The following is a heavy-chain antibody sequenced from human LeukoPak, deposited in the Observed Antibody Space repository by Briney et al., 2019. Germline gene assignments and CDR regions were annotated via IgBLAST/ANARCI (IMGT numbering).Heavy chain of an antibody. V-gene: IGHV3-23*01. J-gene: IGHJ4*02. Sequence: GGSLRLSCAASGFTFSSSYAMSWVRQAPGKGLEWVSAISGSGGSTYYADSVKGRFTISRDNSKNTVSLQMNNLKPEDTAVYYCAKEGTASKPSDLDHWGQGILVTVSS. CDR2: ISGSGGST. CDR1: GFTFSSSYA. CDR3: AKEGTASKPSDLDH. D-gene: IGHD1/OR15-1a*01.